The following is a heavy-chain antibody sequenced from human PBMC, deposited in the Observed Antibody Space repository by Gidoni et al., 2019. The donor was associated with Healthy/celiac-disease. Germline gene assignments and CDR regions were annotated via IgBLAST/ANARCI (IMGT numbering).Heavy chain of an antibody. CDR2: IWYDGSNK. CDR1: GFTFSSYG. Sequence: QVQLVESGGGVVQPGRSLRLSCAASGFTFSSYGMHWVRQAPGKGLEWVAVIWYDGSNKYYADSVKGRFTISRDNSKNTLYLQMNSLRAEDTAVYYCARGSGGLDWYFDLWGRGTLVTVSS. J-gene: IGHJ2*01. CDR3: ARGSGGLDWYFDL. D-gene: IGHD4-17*01. V-gene: IGHV3-33*08.